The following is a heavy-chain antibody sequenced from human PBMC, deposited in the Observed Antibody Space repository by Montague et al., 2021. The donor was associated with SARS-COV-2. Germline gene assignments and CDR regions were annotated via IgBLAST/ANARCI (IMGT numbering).Heavy chain of an antibody. CDR1: GLTFSSFS. Sequence: SLRLSCAASGLTFSSFSMNWVRQAPGKRLEWVASISSGSTYILYAESVRGRFTVSRDNAQNLLFLQMNSLRAEDTALYYCARFETSKFYSSGVDVWGQGTTVTVSS. CDR3: ARFETSKFYSSGVDV. J-gene: IGHJ6*02. CDR2: ISSGSTYI. V-gene: IGHV3-21*01. D-gene: IGHD2-15*01.